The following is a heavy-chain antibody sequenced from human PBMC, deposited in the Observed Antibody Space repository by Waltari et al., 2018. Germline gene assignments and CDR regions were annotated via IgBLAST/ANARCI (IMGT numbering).Heavy chain of an antibody. CDR3: TRAIFGVVYSFDY. V-gene: IGHV3-23*01. Sequence: EVKLLESGGGLVQPGGSLRLSCEASGFTFSTFAMNWVRQAPGKGLEWVSGISSRGDSTYYADSVRGRFTLSRDNSKNTLYLQMNSLRAEDTALYYCTRAIFGVVYSFDYWGRGTLVTVSS. CDR1: GFTFSTFA. D-gene: IGHD3-3*01. CDR2: ISSRGDST. J-gene: IGHJ4*02.